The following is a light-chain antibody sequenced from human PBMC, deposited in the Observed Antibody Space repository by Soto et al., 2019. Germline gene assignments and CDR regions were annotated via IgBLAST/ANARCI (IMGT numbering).Light chain of an antibody. J-gene: IGLJ2*01. V-gene: IGLV2-14*03. CDR2: HVS. CDR3: SSYTPSSSTRVV. CDR1: SSDVGGYNY. Sequence: QSALTQPASVSGSPGQSLTISCTGTSSDVGGYNYVSWYQQRPGKAPKLIIFHVSNRPSGVSNRFSGSKSANTASLTISGLQAEDEADYYCSSYTPSSSTRVVFGGGTKVTVL.